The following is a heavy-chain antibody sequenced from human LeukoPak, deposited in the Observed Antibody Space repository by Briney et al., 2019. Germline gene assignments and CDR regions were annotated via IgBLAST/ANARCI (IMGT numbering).Heavy chain of an antibody. CDR2: IRGSGDRT. D-gene: IGHD2-2*03. J-gene: IGHJ4*02. CDR1: GFTFSSYS. V-gene: IGHV3-21*01. CDR3: ARDGYCSSTCFDY. Sequence: GGSLRLSCAASGFTFSSYSMNWVRQAPGKGLEWVSAIRGSGDRTHYADSVKGRFTISRDNAKNSLYLQMNSLRAEDTAVYYCARDGYCSSTCFDYWGQGTLVTVSS.